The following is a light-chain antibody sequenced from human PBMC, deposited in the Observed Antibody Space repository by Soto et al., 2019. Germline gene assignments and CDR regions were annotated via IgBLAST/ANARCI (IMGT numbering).Light chain of an antibody. J-gene: IGKJ1*01. CDR2: GAS. CDR3: QQYGSSGT. V-gene: IGKV3-20*01. CDR1: QSVSSY. Sequence: DIVFTQSPGTLSLSPGERATLSCRASQSVSSYLAWYQQKPGQAPRLLIYGASNRATGIPDRFSGSGSGTDFTLTISRLEPEDFAVYYCQQYGSSGTFGQGAKA.